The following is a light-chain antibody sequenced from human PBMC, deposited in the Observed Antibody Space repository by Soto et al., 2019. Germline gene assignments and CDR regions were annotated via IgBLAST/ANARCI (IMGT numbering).Light chain of an antibody. J-gene: IGLJ2*01. Sequence: QSALTQPASVSGSPGQSITISCTGTSSDVGSYNPVSWYQQHPGKAPKLMIYEGIKRPSGVSNRFSGSKSGNTASLTISGLQAEDEAVYYCCSYAGSSTAVFGGGTKLTVL. CDR2: EGI. CDR3: CSYAGSSTAV. CDR1: SSDVGSYNP. V-gene: IGLV2-23*01.